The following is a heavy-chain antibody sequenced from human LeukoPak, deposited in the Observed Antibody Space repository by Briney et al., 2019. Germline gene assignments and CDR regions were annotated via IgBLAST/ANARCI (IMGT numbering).Heavy chain of an antibody. CDR3: AGGIAAADHFDY. J-gene: IGHJ4*02. CDR2: INYSGST. D-gene: IGHD6-13*01. Sequence: PSETLSLTCTVSGGSISSYYWSWIRQPPGKGLEWIGYINYSGSTNYNPSLKSRVTISVDTSKNQFSLKLSSVTAADTAVYYCAGGIAAADHFDYWGQGTLVTVSS. V-gene: IGHV4-59*08. CDR1: GGSISSYY.